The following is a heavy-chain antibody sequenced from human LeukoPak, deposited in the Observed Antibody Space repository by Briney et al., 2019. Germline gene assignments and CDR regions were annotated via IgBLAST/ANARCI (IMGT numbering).Heavy chain of an antibody. CDR2: ISAYNGNT. CDR1: GYTFTSYG. CDR3: ARAPYSSGWYGLEDYYYYGMDV. J-gene: IGHJ6*02. Sequence: ASVKISCKASGYTFTSYGISWVRQAPGQGLEWMGWISAYNGNTNYAQKLQGRVTMTTDTSTSTAYMELRSLRSDDTAVYYCARAPYSSGWYGLEDYYYYGMDVWGQGTTVTVSS. D-gene: IGHD6-19*01. V-gene: IGHV1-18*01.